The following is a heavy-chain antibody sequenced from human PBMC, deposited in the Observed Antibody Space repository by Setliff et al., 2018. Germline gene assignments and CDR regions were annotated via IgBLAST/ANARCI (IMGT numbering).Heavy chain of an antibody. J-gene: IGHJ4*02. D-gene: IGHD3-10*01. CDR2: VHYDGVNK. V-gene: IGHV3-30*02. CDR1: GFTFSTYY. Sequence: GGSLRLSCAASGFTFSTYYMHWVRQPPGKGLEWVAFVHYDGVNKHYRDSVKGRFTISRDNSKNTLYLQMNSLRPDDTAVYYCARGLSRGGYWGQGTLVTVSS. CDR3: ARGLSRGGY.